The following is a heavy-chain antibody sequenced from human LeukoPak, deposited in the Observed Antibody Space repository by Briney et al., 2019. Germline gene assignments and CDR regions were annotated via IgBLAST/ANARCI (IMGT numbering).Heavy chain of an antibody. J-gene: IGHJ6*02. CDR3: AREGYYGMDV. V-gene: IGHV1-2*02. CDR1: GYAFSGSY. CDR2: INPKSGGT. Sequence: ASVKVSCKASGYAFSGSYLHWVRQAPGQGLEWMGWINPKSGGTNYAQKFQGRVTMTRDTSTSTVYMELSSLRSEDTAVYYCAREGYYGMDVWGQGTTVTVSS.